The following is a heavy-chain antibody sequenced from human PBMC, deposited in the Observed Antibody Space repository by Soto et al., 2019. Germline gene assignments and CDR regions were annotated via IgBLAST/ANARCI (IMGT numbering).Heavy chain of an antibody. CDR1: GFTFSSYS. J-gene: IGHJ4*02. Sequence: EVQLVESGGGLVQPGGSLRLSCAASGFTFSSYSMNWVRQALGKGLEWVSYMSGSSSTIHYADSVKGRFTISRDNAKNSLYLQMNSLRDEDTAVYYCARSEFYFGSSGYHFDYWGQGTRVTVSS. CDR3: ARSEFYFGSSGYHFDY. V-gene: IGHV3-48*02. D-gene: IGHD3-22*01. CDR2: MSGSSSTI.